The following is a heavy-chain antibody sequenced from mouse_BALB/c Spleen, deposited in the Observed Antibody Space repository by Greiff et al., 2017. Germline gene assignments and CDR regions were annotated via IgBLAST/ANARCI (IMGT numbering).Heavy chain of an antibody. CDR2: IDPENGNT. CDR1: GFNIKDYY. CDR3: ARGDGNYLFAY. D-gene: IGHD2-1*01. J-gene: IGHJ3*01. V-gene: IGHV14-1*02. Sequence: EVKLQESGAELVRPGALVKLSCKASGFNIKDYYMHWVKQRPEQGLEWIGWIDPENGNTIYDPKFQGKASITADTSSNTAYLQLSSLTSEDTAVYYCARGDGNYLFAYWGQGTLVTVSA.